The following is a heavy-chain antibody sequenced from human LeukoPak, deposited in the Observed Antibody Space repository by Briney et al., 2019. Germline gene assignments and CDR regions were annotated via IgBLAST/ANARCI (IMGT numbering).Heavy chain of an antibody. CDR2: INAYNGKT. CDR1: GGTLSSYA. D-gene: IGHD3-10*01. J-gene: IGHJ4*02. V-gene: IGHV1-18*01. CDR3: LRVPELPEY. Sequence: GASVKVSCKASGGTLSSYAISWVRQAPGQGLEWMGGINAYNGKTNYSQKFQDRVTMTTDTSTSTAYMELRSLRYDDTAVYYCLRVPELPEYWGQGTLVTVSS.